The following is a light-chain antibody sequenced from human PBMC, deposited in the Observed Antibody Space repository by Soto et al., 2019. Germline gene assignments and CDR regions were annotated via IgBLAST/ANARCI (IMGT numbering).Light chain of an antibody. CDR1: TASVVSNY. Sequence: NFMLTQPHSVAESPGQTVTISFTRSTASVVSNYVQWYQQRPASVPTIVIYEDNQRPSGVPYRFSGSIDRSSNSAALTISGLKTEDEAYYYCQSFDSNNVVFCGGTKLTVL. CDR2: EDN. J-gene: IGLJ2*01. CDR3: QSFDSNNVV. V-gene: IGLV6-57*04.